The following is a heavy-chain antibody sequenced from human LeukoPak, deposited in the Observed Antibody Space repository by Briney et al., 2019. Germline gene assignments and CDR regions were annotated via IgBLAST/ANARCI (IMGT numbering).Heavy chain of an antibody. CDR1: GGSISSGDYY. CDR2: IYYSGST. J-gene: IGHJ4*02. CDR3: ARVRGTGYSYYFDY. D-gene: IGHD3/OR15-3a*01. Sequence: SETLSLTCTVSGGSISSGDYYWSWIRQPPGKSLEWIGYIYYSGSTYYNPSLKSRVTISVDTSKNQFSLKLSSVTAADTAVYYCARVRGTGYSYYFDYWGQGTLVTVSS. V-gene: IGHV4-30-4*08.